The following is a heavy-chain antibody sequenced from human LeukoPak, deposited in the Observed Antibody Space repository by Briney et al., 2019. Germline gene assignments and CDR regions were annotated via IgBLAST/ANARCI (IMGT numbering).Heavy chain of an antibody. D-gene: IGHD2-8*02. Sequence: GGSLRLSCEASGFTVSSNYMSWVRQAPGKGLEWVSVIYSGDTTYYADSVKGRFTISRDNSKNTLYLQMNSLRAEDTAVYYCAKETNTETLDYWGQGTLVTVSS. CDR1: GFTVSSNY. CDR2: IYSGDTT. CDR3: AKETNTETLDY. J-gene: IGHJ4*02. V-gene: IGHV3-66*01.